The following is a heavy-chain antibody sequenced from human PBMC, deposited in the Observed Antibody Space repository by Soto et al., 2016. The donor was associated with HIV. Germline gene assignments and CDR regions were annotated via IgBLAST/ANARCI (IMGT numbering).Heavy chain of an antibody. CDR1: GFTFSNYA. CDR2: ISGSGGST. Sequence: EVQLLESGGGLVQPGGSLRLSCEASGFTFSNYAMSWVRQAPGKGLEWVSAISGSGGSTYYADSVRGRFTISRDTSKNTLNLQMNSLRAEDMATYYCAKSRKSYNQYFDYWGQGTLVTVSS. V-gene: IGHV3-23*01. D-gene: IGHD1-26*01. J-gene: IGHJ4*02. CDR3: AKSRKSYNQYFDY.